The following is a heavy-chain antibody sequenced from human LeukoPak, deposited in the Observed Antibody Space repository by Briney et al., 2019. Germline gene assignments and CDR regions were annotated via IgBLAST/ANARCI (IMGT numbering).Heavy chain of an antibody. V-gene: IGHV3-30-3*01. J-gene: IGHJ4*02. CDR2: ISYDGSNK. CDR1: EFTFSSYA. CDR3: ARVARLFDSYGLVY. D-gene: IGHD5-18*01. Sequence: GGSLRLSCAASEFTFSSYAMHWVRQAPGKGLEWVAVISYDGSNKYYADSVKGRFTISRDNSKNTLYLQMNSLRAEDTAVYYCARVARLFDSYGLVYWGQGTLVTVSS.